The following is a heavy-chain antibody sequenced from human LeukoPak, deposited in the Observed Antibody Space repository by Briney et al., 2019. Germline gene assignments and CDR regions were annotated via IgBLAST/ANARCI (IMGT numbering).Heavy chain of an antibody. CDR2: INPNSGGT. CDR3: ARNIQEQWLVQGY. D-gene: IGHD6-19*01. J-gene: IGHJ4*02. Sequence: ATVKVSCKASGYTFTDYYMHWVRQAPGQGLEWMGWINPNSGGTNYAHKFQGRVTMTRDTSISTAYMEVSRLRSDDTAVYYCARNIQEQWLVQGYWGQGTLVTVSS. CDR1: GYTFTDYY. V-gene: IGHV1-2*02.